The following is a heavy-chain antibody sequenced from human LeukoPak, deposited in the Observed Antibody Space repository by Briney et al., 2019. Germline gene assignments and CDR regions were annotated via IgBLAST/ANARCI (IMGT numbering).Heavy chain of an antibody. Sequence: GGSLRLSCAASGFTFTAHAMHWVRQAPGRGLEYVSTISTNGDTTYYADSVKGRFTISRDNSKNTLYLQMGSLRAEDMAVYYCARGRGVSSYDAMDVWGRGTTVTVSS. D-gene: IGHD2-15*01. V-gene: IGHV3-64*02. CDR3: ARGRGVSSYDAMDV. CDR2: ISTNGDTT. J-gene: IGHJ6*02. CDR1: GFTFTAHA.